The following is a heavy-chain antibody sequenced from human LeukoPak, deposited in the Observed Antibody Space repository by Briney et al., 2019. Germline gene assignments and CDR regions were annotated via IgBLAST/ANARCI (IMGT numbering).Heavy chain of an antibody. V-gene: IGHV3-48*01. D-gene: IGHD3-3*01. CDR3: ARELRFLEP. CDR1: GFTFSSYS. CDR2: ISSSSSTI. J-gene: IGHJ4*02. Sequence: GGSLRLSCAASGFTFSSYSVSWVRQAPGKGLEWVSYISSSSSTIYYADSVKGRFTISRDNAKNSLYLQMNSLRAEDTAVYYCARELRFLEPGGQGTLVTVSS.